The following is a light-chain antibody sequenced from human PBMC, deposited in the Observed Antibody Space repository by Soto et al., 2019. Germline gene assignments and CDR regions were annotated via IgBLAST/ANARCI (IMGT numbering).Light chain of an antibody. CDR1: NIGGQS. J-gene: IGLJ2*01. CDR3: QLWETSSDQGL. V-gene: IGLV3-21*01. Sequence: SYELTQPPTVSVAPGKTATITGGGNNIGGQSVQWYQQKPGQAPVMVIYFDTERPSGIPERFAVSNSGNTAILTISRVEAEDEADYYCQLWETSSDQGLFGGGTKLTVL. CDR2: FDT.